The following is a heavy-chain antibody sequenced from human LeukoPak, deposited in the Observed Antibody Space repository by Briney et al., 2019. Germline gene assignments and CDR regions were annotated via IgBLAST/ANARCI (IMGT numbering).Heavy chain of an antibody. V-gene: IGHV4-4*07. CDR2: IYTSGST. CDR1: GYSISSGYY. CDR3: ARLVVAATSINWFDP. D-gene: IGHD2-15*01. Sequence: PSETLSLTCTVSGYSISSGYYWGWIRQPAGKGLEWIGRIYTSGSTNYNPSLKSRVTMSVDTSKNQFSLKLSSVTAADTAVYYCARLVVAATSINWFDPWGQGTLVTVSS. J-gene: IGHJ5*02.